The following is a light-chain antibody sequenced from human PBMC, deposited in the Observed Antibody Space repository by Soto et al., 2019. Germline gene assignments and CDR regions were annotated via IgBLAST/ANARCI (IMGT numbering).Light chain of an antibody. J-gene: IGKJ5*01. CDR1: QSVSSY. CDR2: TAS. CDR3: QQYGSLIT. V-gene: IGKV3-11*01. Sequence: EIVLTQSPATLSLSPGERATLSCRASQSVSSYLAWYQLKPGQAPRLLIYTASNRATGIPARFSGSGSGTDFTLTISSLEPDDFAVYYCQQYGSLITFGQGTRLEIK.